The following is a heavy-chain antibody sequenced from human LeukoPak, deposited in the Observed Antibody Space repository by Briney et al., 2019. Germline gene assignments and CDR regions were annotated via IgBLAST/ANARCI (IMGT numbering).Heavy chain of an antibody. V-gene: IGHV4-38-2*02. CDR3: ARDVSGVVPALYYYYMDV. J-gene: IGHJ6*03. CDR1: GYSISSGYY. D-gene: IGHD2-2*01. CDR2: IYHSGST. Sequence: SETLSLTCAVSGYSISSGYYWGWIRQPPGKGLEWIGSIYHSGSTNYNPSLKSRVTISVDKSKNQFSLKLSSVTAADTAVYYCARDVSGVVPALYYYYMDVWGKGTTVTVSS.